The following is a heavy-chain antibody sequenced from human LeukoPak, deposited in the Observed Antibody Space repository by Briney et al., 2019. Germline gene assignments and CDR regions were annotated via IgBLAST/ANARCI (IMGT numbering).Heavy chain of an antibody. CDR2: IYYSGST. Sequence: SETLSLTCTVSGGSISSSSYYWGWIRQPPGKGLEWIGSIYYSGSTYYNPSLKSRVTISVDTSKNQFSLKLSSVTAADTAVYYCARGGTGHAGYFDYWGQGTLVTVSS. D-gene: IGHD3/OR15-3a*01. CDR3: ARGGTGHAGYFDY. V-gene: IGHV4-39*07. J-gene: IGHJ4*02. CDR1: GGSISSSSYY.